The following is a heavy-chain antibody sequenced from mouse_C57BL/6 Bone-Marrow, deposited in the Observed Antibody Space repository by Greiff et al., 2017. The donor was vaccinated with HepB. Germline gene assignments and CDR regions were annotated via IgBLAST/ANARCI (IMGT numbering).Heavy chain of an antibody. CDR3: TVLYYYGSSFDY. J-gene: IGHJ2*01. Sequence: EVKLQESGGGLVQPGGSMKLSCVASGFTFSNYWMNWVRQSPEKGLEWVAQIRLKSDNYATHYAESVKGRFTISRDDSKSSVYLQMNNLRAEDTGIYYCTVLYYYGSSFDYWGQGTTLTVSS. CDR1: GFTFSNYW. V-gene: IGHV6-3*01. CDR2: IRLKSDNYAT. D-gene: IGHD1-1*01.